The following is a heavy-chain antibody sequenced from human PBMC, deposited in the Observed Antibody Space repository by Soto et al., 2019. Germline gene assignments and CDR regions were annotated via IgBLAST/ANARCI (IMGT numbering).Heavy chain of an antibody. CDR2: ISYSGNT. CDR3: ARDWDSSGLFDP. D-gene: IGHD3-10*01. CDR1: GGSISNFY. J-gene: IGHJ5*02. V-gene: IGHV4-59*01. Sequence: SETLSLTCTVSGGSISNFYWSWIRQPPGKGLEWIGYISYSGNTNYNPSLKSRVSISLDTSKNQFSLRLTSVTAADTALYYCARDWDSSGLFDPWGQGALVTVSS.